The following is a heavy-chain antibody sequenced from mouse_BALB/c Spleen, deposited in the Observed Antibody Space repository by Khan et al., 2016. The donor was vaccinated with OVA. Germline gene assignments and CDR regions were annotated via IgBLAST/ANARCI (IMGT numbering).Heavy chain of an antibody. Sequence: EVQGVESGGGLVQPGGSRKLSCAASGFTFSSFGMHWVRQAPEKGLEWVAFISSGSSTIYYADTVKGRFTISRDDPKNTLFLQMTSLSPEDTAMYYCARRGGLYAMDYWGQGTSVTVSA. CDR1: GFTFSSFG. CDR3: ARRGGLYAMDY. J-gene: IGHJ4*01. V-gene: IGHV5-17*02. D-gene: IGHD3-3*01. CDR2: ISSGSSTI.